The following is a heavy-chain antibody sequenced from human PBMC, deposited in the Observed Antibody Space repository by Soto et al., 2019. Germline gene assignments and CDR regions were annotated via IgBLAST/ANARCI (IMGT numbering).Heavy chain of an antibody. CDR1: GFTFKNVW. CDR3: TTILYYGELFFDS. V-gene: IGHV3-15*01. D-gene: IGHD3-10*01. Sequence: GGSLRLCCAASGFTFKNVWFIWVRQAPGKGLEWLGRIKSKVDGETTDYAAPVRGRFTISRDDSKNTLYLQMSSLKAEDTAVYYCTTILYYGELFFDSWGPGTLVTVSS. J-gene: IGHJ4*02. CDR2: IKSKVDGETT.